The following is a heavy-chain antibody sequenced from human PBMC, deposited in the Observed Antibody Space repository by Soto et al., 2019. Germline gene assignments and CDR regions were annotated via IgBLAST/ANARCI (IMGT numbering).Heavy chain of an antibody. V-gene: IGHV1-69*02. CDR2: IIPILGIA. CDR3: SYDRSGYYYEGADY. CDR1: GGTFSSYT. Sequence: QVQLVQSGAEVKKPGSSVKVSCKASGGTFSSYTISWVRQAPGQGLEWMGRIIPILGIANYAQKFQGRVTITADNSTSTADMERSSLRSEDTAVYYCSYDRSGYYYEGADYWGQGTLVTVSS. J-gene: IGHJ4*02. D-gene: IGHD3-22*01.